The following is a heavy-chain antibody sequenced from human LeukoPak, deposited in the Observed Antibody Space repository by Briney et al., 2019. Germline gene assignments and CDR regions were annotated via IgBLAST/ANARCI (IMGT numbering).Heavy chain of an antibody. Sequence: ASVKVSCMASGYTFTDYYIHWVRQAPGQGLEWMGWINSNSGGTNYAQKYQGRVTMTRDTSIRTAYMEVSRLRSDDTAVYYCARDGTNSPFDYWGQGTLVTVSS. V-gene: IGHV1-2*02. D-gene: IGHD5-18*01. CDR2: INSNSGGT. CDR3: ARDGTNSPFDY. J-gene: IGHJ4*02. CDR1: GYTFTDYY.